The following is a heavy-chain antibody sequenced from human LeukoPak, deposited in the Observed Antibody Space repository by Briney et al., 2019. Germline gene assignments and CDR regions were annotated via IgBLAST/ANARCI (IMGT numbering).Heavy chain of an antibody. D-gene: IGHD4-17*01. CDR2: ITVSSSYI. CDR3: ARNRRPYGDYDY. Sequence: PGGSLRLSCAASGFNSNDYSMNWVRQAPGKGLEWVSSITVSSSYIYYADSVKGRFTISRDSAKNSVYLQMNGLRAEDTAVYYCARNRRPYGDYDYWGQGTLVTVSS. CDR1: GFNSNDYS. V-gene: IGHV3-21*01. J-gene: IGHJ4*02.